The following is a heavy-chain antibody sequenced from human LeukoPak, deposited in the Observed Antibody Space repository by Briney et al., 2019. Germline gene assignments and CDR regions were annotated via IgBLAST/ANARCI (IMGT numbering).Heavy chain of an antibody. CDR1: GFTFSNYS. J-gene: IGHJ4*02. CDR3: ARGGLAARAYYFDY. V-gene: IGHV3-48*04. D-gene: IGHD6-6*01. Sequence: PGGSLRLSCVASGFTFSNYSMNWVRQAPGKGLEWVSYISSSSSTIYYADSVKGRFTISRDNAKNSLYLQINSLRAEDTAVYYCARGGLAARAYYFDYWGQGTLVTVSS. CDR2: ISSSSSTI.